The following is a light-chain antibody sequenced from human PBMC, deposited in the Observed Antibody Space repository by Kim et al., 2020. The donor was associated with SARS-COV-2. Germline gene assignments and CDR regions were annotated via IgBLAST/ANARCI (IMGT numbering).Light chain of an antibody. CDR1: QSVSSY. CDR2: GAS. Sequence: VLTQSPGTLSLSPGERATLSCRASQSVSSYFAWYQQKPGQAPRLLIYGASSRATGIPDRFSASGSGTDFTLTISRLEPEDFAVYYCQQYLKSPFAFGPGTKVDI. J-gene: IGKJ3*01. CDR3: QQYLKSPFA. V-gene: IGKV3-20*01.